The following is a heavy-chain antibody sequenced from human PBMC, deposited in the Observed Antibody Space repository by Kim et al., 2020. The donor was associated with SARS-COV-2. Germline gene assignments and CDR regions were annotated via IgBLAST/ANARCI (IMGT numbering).Heavy chain of an antibody. J-gene: IGHJ6*02. V-gene: IGHV4-59*01. CDR3: ARDYYGSGSSWPFYYYYYGMDV. D-gene: IGHD3-10*01. Sequence: SETLSLTCTVSGGSISSYYWSWIRQPPGKGLEWIGYIYYSGSTNYNPSLKSRVTISVDTSKNQFSLKLSSVTAADTAVYYCARDYYGSGSSWPFYYYYYGMDVWGQGTTVTVSS. CDR2: IYYSGST. CDR1: GGSISSYY.